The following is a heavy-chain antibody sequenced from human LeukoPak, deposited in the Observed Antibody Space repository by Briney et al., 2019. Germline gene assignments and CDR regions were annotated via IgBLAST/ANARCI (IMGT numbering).Heavy chain of an antibody. CDR3: AREGCSGGSCYSRLAFDI. CDR1: GFTFSSYA. J-gene: IGHJ3*02. CDR2: ISGSGGST. V-gene: IGHV3-23*01. Sequence: GGSLRLSCAASGFTFSSYAMSWVRQAPGKGLEWVSAISGSGGSTYYADSVKGRFTISRDNSKNTLYLQMNSLRAEDTAVYYCAREGCSGGSCYSRLAFDIWGQGTMVTVSS. D-gene: IGHD2-15*01.